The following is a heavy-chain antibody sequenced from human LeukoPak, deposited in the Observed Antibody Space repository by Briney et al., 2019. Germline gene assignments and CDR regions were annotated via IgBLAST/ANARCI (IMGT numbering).Heavy chain of an antibody. D-gene: IGHD1-26*01. CDR2: VSYDGNDK. CDR3: AKRKVKWELDY. V-gene: IGHV3-30*18. Sequence: GGSLRLSCAASGFSFRSFAMHWVRQAPGKGLEWVAVVSYDGNDKYYADSVKGRFTISRDNSKNTVYLQMNSLRPEDTAVYYCAKRKVKWELDYWGQGTLVTVSS. CDR1: GFSFRSFA. J-gene: IGHJ4*02.